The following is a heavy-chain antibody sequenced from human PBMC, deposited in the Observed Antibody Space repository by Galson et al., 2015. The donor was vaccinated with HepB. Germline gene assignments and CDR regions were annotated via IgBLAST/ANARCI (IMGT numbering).Heavy chain of an antibody. CDR3: ARDTYKYSSSWYVGPYYFDY. J-gene: IGHJ4*02. V-gene: IGHV1-18*01. Sequence: QSGAEVKKPGTSVKVSCKASGYTFTSYGISWVRQAPGQGLEWMGWISAYNGNTNYAQKLQGRVTMTTDTSTSTAYMELRSLRSDDTAVYYCARDTYKYSSSWYVGPYYFDYWGQGTLVTVSS. D-gene: IGHD6-13*01. CDR2: ISAYNGNT. CDR1: GYTFTSYG.